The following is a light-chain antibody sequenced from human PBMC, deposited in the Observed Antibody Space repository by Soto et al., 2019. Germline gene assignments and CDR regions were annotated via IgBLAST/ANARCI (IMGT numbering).Light chain of an antibody. Sequence: EIVLTQFPDTLWLSPGERATLSCRASQSFNSIYLAWYQQKPGQAPRLLIYGASSRATGIPDRFSGSGSGTDFTLTISRLEPEDFAVYYCHQYDSWTFGQGTKVDIK. CDR2: GAS. J-gene: IGKJ1*01. CDR1: QSFNSIY. CDR3: HQYDSWT. V-gene: IGKV3-20*01.